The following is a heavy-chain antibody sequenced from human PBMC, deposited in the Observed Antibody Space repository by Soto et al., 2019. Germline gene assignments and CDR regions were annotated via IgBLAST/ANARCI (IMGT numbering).Heavy chain of an antibody. CDR1: GGSISSYY. J-gene: IGHJ6*02. Sequence: QVQLQESGPGLVKPSETLSLTCTVSGGSISSYYWSWIRQPPGKGLEWIGFIYYSGSTNYNPSLKSRVTISVDTSKTHFSRKLSSVTAADTAVYYCARGDPLLWFGEKVYYGMDVWGQGTTVTVSS. CDR2: IYYSGST. D-gene: IGHD3-10*01. CDR3: ARGDPLLWFGEKVYYGMDV. V-gene: IGHV4-59*01.